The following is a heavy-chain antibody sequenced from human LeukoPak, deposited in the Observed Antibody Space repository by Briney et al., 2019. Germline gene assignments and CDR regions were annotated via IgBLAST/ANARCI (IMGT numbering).Heavy chain of an antibody. CDR2: INPNSGGT. V-gene: IGHV1-2*02. CDR1: GYTFTDYY. CDR3: ARGPTAYYYDSSGYYGGVPNYYYYYMDV. J-gene: IGHJ6*03. Sequence: ASAKVSCKASGYTFTDYYIHWVRQAPGQGLEWMGWINPNSGGTNYAQKFQGRVAMTRDTSISTAYMELSRLRSDDTAVYYCARGPTAYYYDSSGYYGGVPNYYYYYMDVWGKGTTVTISS. D-gene: IGHD3-22*01.